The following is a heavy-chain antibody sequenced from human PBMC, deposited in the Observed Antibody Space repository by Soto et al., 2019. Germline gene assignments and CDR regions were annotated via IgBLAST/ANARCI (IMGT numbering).Heavy chain of an antibody. D-gene: IGHD2-15*01. CDR1: GFTFSSYS. Sequence: PGGSLILSCAASGFTFSSYSMNWVRQAPGKGLEWVSSISSSSSYIYYADSVKGRFTISRDNAKNSLYLQMNSLRAEDTAVYYCALYCSGGGCPDTITARWGQGNLVTV. CDR3: ALYCSGGGCPDTITAR. J-gene: IGHJ4*02. CDR2: ISSSSSYI. V-gene: IGHV3-21*01.